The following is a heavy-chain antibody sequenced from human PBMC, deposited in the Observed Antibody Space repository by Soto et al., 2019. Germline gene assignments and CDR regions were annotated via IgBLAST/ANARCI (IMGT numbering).Heavy chain of an antibody. J-gene: IGHJ4*02. CDR2: IYYTGST. CDR3: ARERVRLVDY. Sequence: SETLSLTCTVSGGSISSGDYYWSWIRQPPGKGLEWIGYIYYTGSTYYNPSLKSRVTISADTSKNQFSLKLTSVTAADTAVYYCARERVRLVDYWGQGTLVTVSS. V-gene: IGHV4-30-4*01. CDR1: GGSISSGDYY. D-gene: IGHD3-3*01.